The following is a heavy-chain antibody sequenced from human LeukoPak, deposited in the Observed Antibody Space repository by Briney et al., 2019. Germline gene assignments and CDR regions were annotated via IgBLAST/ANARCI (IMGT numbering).Heavy chain of an antibody. D-gene: IGHD6-19*01. J-gene: IGHJ5*02. CDR1: GFTFSSYA. Sequence: GSLRLSCAASGFTFSSYAMSWVRQAPGKGLEWVSAISGSGGSTYYADSVKGRFTISRDNSKNTLYLQMNSLRAEDTAVYYCANPATYSSGWYWFDPWGQGTLVTDSS. CDR2: ISGSGGST. V-gene: IGHV3-23*01. CDR3: ANPATYSSGWYWFDP.